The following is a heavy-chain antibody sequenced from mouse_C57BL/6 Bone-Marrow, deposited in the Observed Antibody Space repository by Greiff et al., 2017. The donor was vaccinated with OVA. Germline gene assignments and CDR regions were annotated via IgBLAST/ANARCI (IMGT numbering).Heavy chain of an antibody. CDR3: ARYQGAMDY. J-gene: IGHJ4*01. CDR2: IRNKANGYTT. CDR1: GFTFTDYY. Sequence: EVKLVESGGGLVQPGGSLSLSCAASGFTFTDYYMSWVRQPPGQALEWLGFIRNKANGYTTEYSASVKGRFTISRDNSQSILYLQMNALRAEDNATDYCARYQGAMDYWGQGTSVTVSS. V-gene: IGHV7-3*01.